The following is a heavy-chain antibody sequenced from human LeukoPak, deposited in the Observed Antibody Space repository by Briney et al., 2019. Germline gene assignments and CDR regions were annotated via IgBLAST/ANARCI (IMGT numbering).Heavy chain of an antibody. D-gene: IGHD2-15*01. CDR2: IYYSGST. CDR3: ARVSSGVYFDY. Sequence: PSETLSLTCTVSGGSISSYYWSWIRQPPGKGLELIGYIYYSGSTNYNPSLKSRATISVDTSKNQFSLKLSSVTAADTAVYYCARVSSGVYFDYWGQGTLVTVSS. V-gene: IGHV4-59*01. J-gene: IGHJ4*02. CDR1: GGSISSYY.